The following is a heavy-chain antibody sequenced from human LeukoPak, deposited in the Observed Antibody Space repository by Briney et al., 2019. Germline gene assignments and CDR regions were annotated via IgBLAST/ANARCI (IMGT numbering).Heavy chain of an antibody. CDR1: EFDFFSYG. D-gene: IGHD2-21*02. V-gene: IGHV3-74*01. CDR2: IFTDGSTT. Sequence: PGGSLRLSCVASEFDFFSYGMQWVRQAPGKGLVWVSRIFTDGSTTSYADSVKGRFTISRDNAKSTLYLEMKSLRVEDTAVYYCARELPREVTLDYWGQGTLVTVSP. J-gene: IGHJ4*01. CDR3: ARELPREVTLDY.